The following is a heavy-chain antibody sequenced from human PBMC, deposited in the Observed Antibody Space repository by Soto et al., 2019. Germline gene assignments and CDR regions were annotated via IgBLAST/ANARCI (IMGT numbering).Heavy chain of an antibody. CDR3: ARVLYRNVIHA. CDR2: IDPRNGGT. D-gene: IGHD5-18*01. J-gene: IGHJ4*02. V-gene: IGHV1-2*02. Sequence: QVQLVQSGSDVKKPGASFTVSCKASGYIFSDYYILWVRQAPGQGLEWMGWIDPRNGGTKYAQKFQDRLTMTTATSTSTAFLELRRLRLDDTAVFFCARVLYRNVIHAWGQGTLVTVSS. CDR1: GYIFSDYY.